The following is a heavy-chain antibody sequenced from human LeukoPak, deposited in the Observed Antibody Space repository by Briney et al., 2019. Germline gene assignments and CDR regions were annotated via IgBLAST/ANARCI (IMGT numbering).Heavy chain of an antibody. CDR2: IPSSGGST. CDR1: GFTFSSYA. J-gene: IGHJ4*02. CDR3: AKARRGYSYAYFDS. D-gene: IGHD5-18*01. Sequence: GGSLRLSCAASGFTFSSYAMSWVRQAPGKGLEWVSTIPSSGGSTYYADSVKGRFTISSDNSKNTLYLQVNSLRAEDTALYYCAKARRGYSYAYFDSWGQGTLVTVSS. V-gene: IGHV3-23*01.